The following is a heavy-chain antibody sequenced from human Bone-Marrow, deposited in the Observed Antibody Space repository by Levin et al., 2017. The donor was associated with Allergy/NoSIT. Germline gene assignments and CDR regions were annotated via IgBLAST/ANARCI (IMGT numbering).Heavy chain of an antibody. CDR3: ARDRSIVAAIGYDAFDV. CDR2: ISSDSIYI. J-gene: IGHJ3*01. V-gene: IGHV3-21*01. Sequence: GGSLRLSCAASGFTFSSYSMNWVRQAPGKGLEWVSSISSDSIYIYYADSVKGRFTISRDNAKNSLYLQMNSLRAEDTAVFYCARDRSIVAAIGYDAFDVWGQGTMVTVSS. D-gene: IGHD5-12*01. CDR1: GFTFSSYS.